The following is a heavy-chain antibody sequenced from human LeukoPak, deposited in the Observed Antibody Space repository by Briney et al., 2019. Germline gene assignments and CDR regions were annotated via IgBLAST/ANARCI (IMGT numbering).Heavy chain of an antibody. J-gene: IGHJ4*02. CDR3: ARGGAYCSGGSCSSLDY. CDR1: GGTFSSYA. Sequence: SVKVSCKASGGTFSSYAISWVRQAPGQGLEWMGGIIPIFGTANYAQKFQGRVTITTDESTSTAYMELSSLKSEDTAVYYCARGGAYCSGGSCSSLDYWGQGTLVTVSS. CDR2: IIPIFGTA. D-gene: IGHD2-15*01. V-gene: IGHV1-69*05.